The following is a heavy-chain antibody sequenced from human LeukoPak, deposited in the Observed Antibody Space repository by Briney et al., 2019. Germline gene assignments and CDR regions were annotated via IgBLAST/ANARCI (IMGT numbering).Heavy chain of an antibody. Sequence: GGSLRLSCAASGFTFSSYSLNWVRQAPGKGLEWVSFISSSSITIYYADSVKGRFTISRDNAEKSLYLQMNSLRVEDTAVYYCARDRGGSYSAIDYWGQGTLVTVSS. V-gene: IGHV3-48*04. D-gene: IGHD2-15*01. J-gene: IGHJ4*02. CDR3: ARDRGGSYSAIDY. CDR2: ISSSSITI. CDR1: GFTFSSYS.